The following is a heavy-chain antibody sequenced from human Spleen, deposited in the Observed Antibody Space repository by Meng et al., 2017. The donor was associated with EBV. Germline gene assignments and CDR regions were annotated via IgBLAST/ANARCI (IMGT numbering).Heavy chain of an antibody. Sequence: QVQLGQSGAGVKKPGASGKVSCKASGSSFTDFSIHWVRQVPGQGLEWMGRLNPNSGGTNYAQNFQGRVTMTSDTSISTAYMALSGLTSDDTAVYYCASAYIYVFDYWGQGTLVTVSS. CDR3: ASAYIYVFDY. V-gene: IGHV1-2*06. D-gene: IGHD5-18*01. CDR1: GSSFTDFS. CDR2: LNPNSGGT. J-gene: IGHJ4*02.